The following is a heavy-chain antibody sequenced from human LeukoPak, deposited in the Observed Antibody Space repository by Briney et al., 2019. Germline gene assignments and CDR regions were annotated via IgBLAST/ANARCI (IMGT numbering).Heavy chain of an antibody. CDR1: GFTFSSYG. CDR3: ANLMAHDFWSGLDY. Sequence: PGGSLRLSCAASGFTFSSYGMHWVRQAPGKGLEWVAFIRYDGSNKYYADSVKGRFTISRDNSKNTLYLQMNSLRAEDTAVYYCANLMAHDFWSGLDYWGQGTLVTVS. V-gene: IGHV3-30*02. CDR2: IRYDGSNK. D-gene: IGHD3-3*01. J-gene: IGHJ4*02.